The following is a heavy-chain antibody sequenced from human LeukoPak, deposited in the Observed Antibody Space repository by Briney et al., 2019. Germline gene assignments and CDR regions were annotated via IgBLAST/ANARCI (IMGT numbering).Heavy chain of an antibody. V-gene: IGHV1-46*01. D-gene: IGHD5-24*01. Sequence: ASVKVSCKAFGYTFTSNYIHWVRQAPGQGLEWMGLINPGGDNTDYAQNFQGRVTMTRDTSTSTVYMGLSSLRSEDTAVYYCARIRDGYNDAYDTWGQGTMVTVSS. CDR2: INPGGDNT. CDR3: ARIRDGYNDAYDT. CDR1: GYTFTSNY. J-gene: IGHJ3*02.